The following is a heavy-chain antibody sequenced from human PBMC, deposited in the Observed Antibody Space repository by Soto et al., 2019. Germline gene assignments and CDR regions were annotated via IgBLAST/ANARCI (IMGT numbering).Heavy chain of an antibody. V-gene: IGHV1-18*01. CDR3: ARGPGLYSGSYYLDY. CDR2: ISGYNGNT. CDR1: GYTFISYS. Sequence: QVQLVQSGAEVEKPGASVKVSCKASGYTFISYSITWVRQAPGQGLEWMGWISGYNGNTNYAQSIQGRATMTTDTSTTTAYMEWWSLRSDDTAVYYCARGPGLYSGSYYLDYWGQGTLVTVSS. J-gene: IGHJ4*02. D-gene: IGHD1-26*01.